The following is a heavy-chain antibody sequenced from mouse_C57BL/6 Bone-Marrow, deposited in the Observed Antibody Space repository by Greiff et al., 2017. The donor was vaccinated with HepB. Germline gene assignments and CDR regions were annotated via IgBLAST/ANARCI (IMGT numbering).Heavy chain of an antibody. Sequence: QVQLKESGAELVRPGASVKLSCKASGYTFPDYYINWVKQRPGQGLEWIARIYPGSGNTYYNEKFKGKAKLTAEKSSSTAYMQLSSLTSEDSAVYFCSRWLLWLVRWYYSAMDYWAQGTSVTVSS. J-gene: IGHJ4*01. CDR3: SRWLLWLVRWYYSAMDY. CDR2: IYPGSGNT. CDR1: GYTFPDYY. D-gene: IGHD2-2*01. V-gene: IGHV1-76*01.